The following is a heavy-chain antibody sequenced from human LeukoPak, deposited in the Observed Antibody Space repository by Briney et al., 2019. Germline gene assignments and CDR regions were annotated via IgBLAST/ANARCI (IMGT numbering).Heavy chain of an antibody. J-gene: IGHJ4*02. CDR3: ARDFLPGAPDFFDY. CDR1: GFTFSSNG. CDR2: ISYDGNTK. V-gene: IGHV3-30-3*01. Sequence: PGRSLRLSCAASGFTFSSNGMHWVRQTPGKGLEWVAVISYDGNTKYYADSVKGRFTTSRDNSENTLYLQVNSVRADDTALYYCARDFLPGAPDFFDYWGQGTLVTVSS. D-gene: IGHD2-8*02.